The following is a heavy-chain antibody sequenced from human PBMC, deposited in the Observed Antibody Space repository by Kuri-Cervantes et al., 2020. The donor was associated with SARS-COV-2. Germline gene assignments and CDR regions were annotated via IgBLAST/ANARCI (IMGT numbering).Heavy chain of an antibody. CDR2: VNPNSGGT. D-gene: IGHD6-13*01. CDR1: GYTFTGYY. CDR3: ARDRRIAAAGTWSKFDY. Sequence: APVKVSCKASGYTFTGYYMHWVRQAPGQGLEWMGWVNPNSGGTNYAQKFQGRVTMTRDTSISTAYMELSRLRPDDTAVYYCARDRRIAAAGTWSKFDYWGQGTLVTVSS. V-gene: IGHV1-2*02. J-gene: IGHJ4*02.